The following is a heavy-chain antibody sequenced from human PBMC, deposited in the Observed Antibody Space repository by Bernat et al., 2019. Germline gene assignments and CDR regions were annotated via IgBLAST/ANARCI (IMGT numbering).Heavy chain of an antibody. Sequence: EVQLVESGGGLVQPGGSLRLSCAASGFTVSSNYMSWVRQAPGKGLEWVSVIYSGGSTYYADSVKGRFTISRHNSKNTLYLQMNSLRAEDTAVYYCARDRRIAAAGTGHHDAFDIWGQGTMVTVSS. V-gene: IGHV3-53*04. J-gene: IGHJ3*02. CDR3: ARDRRIAAAGTGHHDAFDI. CDR2: IYSGGST. D-gene: IGHD6-13*01. CDR1: GFTVSSNY.